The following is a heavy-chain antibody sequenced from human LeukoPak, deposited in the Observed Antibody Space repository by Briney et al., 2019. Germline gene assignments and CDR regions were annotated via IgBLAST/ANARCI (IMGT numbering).Heavy chain of an antibody. CDR2: VSAYNGNT. D-gene: IGHD5-12*01. CDR1: GYTFTSYA. J-gene: IGHJ4*02. CDR3: ARRIVAVQTFDY. Sequence: GASVKVSCKASGYTFTSYAMNWVRQAPGQGLEWMGWVSAYNGNTNYAQKLQGRVTMTTDKSTSTAYMELTSLTSDDTAVYYCARRIVAVQTFDYWGQGTLVTVSS. V-gene: IGHV1-18*01.